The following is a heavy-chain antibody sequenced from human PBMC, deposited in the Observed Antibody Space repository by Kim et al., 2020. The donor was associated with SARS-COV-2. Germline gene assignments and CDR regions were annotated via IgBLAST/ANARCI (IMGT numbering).Heavy chain of an antibody. V-gene: IGHV3-15*01. CDR3: STLIGYYGSGSYYRSNDY. D-gene: IGHD3-10*01. CDR1: GFSCSNAW. CDR2: IKSKIDGGTT. Sequence: GGSLRLSCAASGFSCSNAWMTWVRQAPGKGLEWVGRIKSKIDGGTTDYAAPVKGRFTISRDDSKNTLYLQMDSLKTEDTAVYNCSTLIGYYGSGSYYRSNDYWGRGTLISVYS. J-gene: IGHJ4*01.